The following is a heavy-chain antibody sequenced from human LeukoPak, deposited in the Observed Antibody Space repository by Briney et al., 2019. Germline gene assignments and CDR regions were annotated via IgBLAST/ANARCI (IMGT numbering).Heavy chain of an antibody. CDR2: INPSGGST. Sequence: ALVKVSCKASGYTFTGYYMHWVRQAPGQGLEWMGIINPSGGSTSYAQKFQGRVTMTRDTSTSTVYMELSSLRSEDTAVYYCARDLHYYDSSGYYGIYFDYWGQGTLVTVSS. D-gene: IGHD3-22*01. CDR3: ARDLHYYDSSGYYGIYFDY. V-gene: IGHV1-46*01. J-gene: IGHJ4*02. CDR1: GYTFTGYY.